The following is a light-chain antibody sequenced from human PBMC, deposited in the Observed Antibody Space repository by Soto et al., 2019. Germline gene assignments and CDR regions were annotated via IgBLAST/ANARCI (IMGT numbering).Light chain of an antibody. CDR2: NTN. CDR1: SGSVSTTYY. V-gene: IGLV8-61*01. Sequence: QTVVTQEPSSSVSPGGTVTLTCGLSSGSVSTTYYPSWYQQTPGQAPRTLIYNTNTRSSGVPDRFSGSILGNTAALTITGAQADDESDYYCLLFIGSGFLVFGGGTKLTVL. CDR3: LLFIGSGFLV. J-gene: IGLJ3*02.